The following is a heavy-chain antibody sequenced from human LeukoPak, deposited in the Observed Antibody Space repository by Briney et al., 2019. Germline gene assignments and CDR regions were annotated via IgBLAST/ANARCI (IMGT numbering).Heavy chain of an antibody. Sequence: GGSLRLSCAASGFTFSSYGMHWVRQAPSKGLEWVAVISYDGSNKYYADSVKGRFTISRDNSKNTLYLQMNSLRAEDTAVYYCAKDFNSGGSSPPAFDYWGQGTLVTVSS. D-gene: IGHD1-26*01. J-gene: IGHJ4*02. CDR3: AKDFNSGGSSPPAFDY. CDR2: ISYDGSNK. V-gene: IGHV3-30*18. CDR1: GFTFSSYG.